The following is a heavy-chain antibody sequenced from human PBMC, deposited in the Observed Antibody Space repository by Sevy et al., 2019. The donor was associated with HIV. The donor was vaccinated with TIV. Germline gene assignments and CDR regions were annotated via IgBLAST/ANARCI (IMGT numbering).Heavy chain of an antibody. CDR2: MNPNSGNT. J-gene: IGHJ3*02. CDR1: GYTFTNYH. CDR3: ARGGIQLNAFDI. D-gene: IGHD5-18*01. V-gene: IGHV1-8*01. Sequence: ASVKVSCKASGYTFTNYHINWVRQATGQGLEWMGWMNPNSGNTAYTQKFQGRVTMTRKTSIRTAYMELTSLRSEDTAVYYCARGGIQLNAFDIWGQGTLVTVSS.